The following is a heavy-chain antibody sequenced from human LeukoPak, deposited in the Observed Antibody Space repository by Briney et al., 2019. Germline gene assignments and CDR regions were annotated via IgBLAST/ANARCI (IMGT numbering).Heavy chain of an antibody. V-gene: IGHV3-23*01. Sequence: GGSLRLSCAASEFDFSSHAMTWVRQAPGKGLEWVSAISISGSKTYYADSVKGRFTISRDNSKNTLYLQMNSLRAEDTALYYCASTDYWGQGTLVTVSS. D-gene: IGHD2-2*01. CDR3: ASTDY. CDR2: ISISGSKT. CDR1: EFDFSSHA. J-gene: IGHJ4*02.